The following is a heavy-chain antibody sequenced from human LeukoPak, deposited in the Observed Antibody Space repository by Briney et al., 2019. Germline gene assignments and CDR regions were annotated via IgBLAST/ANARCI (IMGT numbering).Heavy chain of an antibody. CDR2: IIPIFGTA. J-gene: IGHJ3*02. Sequence: VASVKVSCKASGGTFSSYAISWVRPAPGQGLEWMGGIIPIFGTANYAQKFQGRVTITADESTSTAYMELSSLRSEDTAVYYCARSDSFGTDAFDIWGQGTMVTVSS. CDR3: ARSDSFGTDAFDI. V-gene: IGHV1-69*13. D-gene: IGHD3-22*01. CDR1: GGTFSSYA.